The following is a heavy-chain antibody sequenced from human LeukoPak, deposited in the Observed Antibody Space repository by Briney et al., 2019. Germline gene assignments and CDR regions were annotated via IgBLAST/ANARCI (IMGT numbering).Heavy chain of an antibody. V-gene: IGHV3-23*01. Sequence: GGSLRLSCAASGFTFTSYAMSWVRQAPGKGLEWVSAISGSGAKTYYADSVKGRFTISRDNSKNTLYLQMNSLRAEDTAVYCCAKWGFLEWLLPMFDYWGQGTLVTVSS. J-gene: IGHJ4*02. CDR1: GFTFTSYA. CDR2: ISGSGAKT. CDR3: AKWGFLEWLLPMFDY. D-gene: IGHD3-3*01.